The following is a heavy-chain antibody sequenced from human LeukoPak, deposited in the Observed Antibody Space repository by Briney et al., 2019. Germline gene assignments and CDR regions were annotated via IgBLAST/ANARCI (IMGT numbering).Heavy chain of an antibody. J-gene: IGHJ4*02. D-gene: IGHD3-22*01. Sequence: SETLSLTCSVSGGSVSSYYWSWIRQSPGKGLEWIGYIHNSGRTNYNPSLKSRVTGFVDTSKNRVSLRLSSVNAADTAVYYCARLGDYFDSSGYSTGGKFDYWGQGTPVTVSS. V-gene: IGHV4-4*08. CDR3: ARLGDYFDSSGYSTGGKFDY. CDR1: GGSVSSYY. CDR2: IHNSGRT.